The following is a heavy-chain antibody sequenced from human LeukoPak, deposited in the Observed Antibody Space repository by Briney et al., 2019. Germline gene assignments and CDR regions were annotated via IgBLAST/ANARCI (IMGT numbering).Heavy chain of an antibody. CDR3: AREGGMTTSYFDY. D-gene: IGHD4-17*01. CDR1: RFTFSSYG. Sequence: GGSLRLSCAASRFTFSSYGMHSVRQAPGKGLEWVAVIWYDGSNKYYADSVKGRFTISRDNSKNTLYLQMNSLRAEDTAVYYCAREGGMTTSYFDYWGQGTLVTVSS. CDR2: IWYDGSNK. J-gene: IGHJ4*02. V-gene: IGHV3-33*01.